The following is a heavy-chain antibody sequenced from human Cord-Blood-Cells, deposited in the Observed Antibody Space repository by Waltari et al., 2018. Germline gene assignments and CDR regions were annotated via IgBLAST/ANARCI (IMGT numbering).Heavy chain of an antibody. J-gene: IGHJ4*02. CDR2: IVVGSGNT. CDR1: GFTFTSSA. V-gene: IGHV1-58*01. CDR3: AAYWGEDYFDY. Sequence: QMQLVQSGPEVKKPGTSVKVSCKASGFTFTSSAVQWVRQARGQRLEWIGWIVVGSGNTNYAQKFQERVTITRDMSTSTAYMELSSLRSEDTAVYYCAAYWGEDYFDYWGQGTLVTVSS. D-gene: IGHD2-21*01.